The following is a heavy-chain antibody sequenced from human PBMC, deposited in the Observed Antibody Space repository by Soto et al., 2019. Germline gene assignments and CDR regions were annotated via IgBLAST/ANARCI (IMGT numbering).Heavy chain of an antibody. CDR3: ARQRAVKLYSPPNHHYSEMDV. J-gene: IGHJ6*02. D-gene: IGHD2-21*01. V-gene: IGHV5-51*01. CDR2: VYPTDSNT. Sequence: GECLKISCEGSGYIFSRYWVGWVRQMPGKGLEWMGVVYPTDSNTRYSPSLQGQVTISADKSTSTAYLRWSSLKASDTAVYYCARQRAVKLYSPPNHHYSEMDVWGQGTTVTVSS. CDR1: GYIFSRYW.